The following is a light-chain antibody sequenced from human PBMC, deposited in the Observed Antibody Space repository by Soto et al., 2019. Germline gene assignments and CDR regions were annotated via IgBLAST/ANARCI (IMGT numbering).Light chain of an antibody. J-gene: IGKJ1*01. CDR1: QSISSW. V-gene: IGKV1-5*03. Sequence: DIQMTQSPSTLSASVGDRVTITCRASQSISSWLAWYQKKPGKAPKLLIYKASTLESGVPSRFSGSGSETEFTLTISSLQPGDFATYYCQPYNSYSRTFGQGTKVEIK. CDR3: QPYNSYSRT. CDR2: KAS.